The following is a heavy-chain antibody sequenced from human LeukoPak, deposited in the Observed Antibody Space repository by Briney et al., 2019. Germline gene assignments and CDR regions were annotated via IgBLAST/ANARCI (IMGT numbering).Heavy chain of an antibody. J-gene: IGHJ4*02. CDR2: IYTSGST. Sequence: SQTLSLTCTVSGGSISSGSYYWSWIRQPAGKGLEWIGRIYTSGSTNYNPSLKSRVTISVDTSKNQFSLKLSSVTAADTAVYYCARDPYGPSGSFDYWGQGTLVTVSS. D-gene: IGHD3-10*01. CDR1: GGSISSGSYY. CDR3: ARDPYGPSGSFDY. V-gene: IGHV4-61*02.